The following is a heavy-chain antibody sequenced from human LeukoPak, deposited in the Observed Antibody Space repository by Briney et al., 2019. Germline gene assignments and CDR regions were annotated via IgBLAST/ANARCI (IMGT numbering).Heavy chain of an antibody. D-gene: IGHD2-21*02. CDR3: ARAAGYCGGDCYSADY. CDR2: INPNSGGT. V-gene: IGHV1-2*06. CDR1: GYTFTGYY. Sequence: GASVKVSCKASGYTFTGYYMHWVRQAPGQGLEWMGRINPNSGGTNYAQKFQGRVTMTRDTSISTAYMELSRLRSDDTAVYYCARAAGYCGGDCYSADYWGQGTLVTVSS. J-gene: IGHJ4*02.